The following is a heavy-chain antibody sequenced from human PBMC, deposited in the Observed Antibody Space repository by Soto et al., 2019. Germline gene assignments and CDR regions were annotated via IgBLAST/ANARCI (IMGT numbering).Heavy chain of an antibody. CDR3: ARDDYDSEGGLFDY. J-gene: IGHJ4*02. Sequence: GGSLRLSCAASGFTFSSYNMNWVRQAPGRGLEWVSYISSSSSYIYYADSVKGRFTISRDNAKNSLYLQMNSLRAEDTAVYYCARDDYDSEGGLFDYWGQGTLVTVSS. CDR2: ISSSSSYI. D-gene: IGHD3-22*01. V-gene: IGHV3-21*01. CDR1: GFTFSSYN.